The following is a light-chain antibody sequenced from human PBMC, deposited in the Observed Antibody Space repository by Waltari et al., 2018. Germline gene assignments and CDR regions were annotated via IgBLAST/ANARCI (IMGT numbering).Light chain of an antibody. J-gene: IGKJ5*01. V-gene: IGKV2-28*01. CDR2: LGS. CDR3: MQALQTPRT. CDR1: QSLLHSIGYNY. Sequence: DIVMTQSPLSLPVTPGEPASISCRSSQSLLHSIGYNYLDWYLQKPGQSPQLLIYLGSNRASGVHDRFSGSGSGTDFTLKISRVEAEDVGVYYCMQALQTPRTFGQGTRLEIK.